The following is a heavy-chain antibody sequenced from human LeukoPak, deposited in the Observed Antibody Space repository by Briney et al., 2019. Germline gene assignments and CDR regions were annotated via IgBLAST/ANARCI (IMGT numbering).Heavy chain of an antibody. CDR3: AKDWEAYCGGECYSAFDY. D-gene: IGHD2-21*01. J-gene: IGHJ4*02. CDR1: AFTFSSYA. CDR2: IRYDGSKK. Sequence: GGSLRLSCAASAFTFSSYAMHWVRQAPGRGLEWVSFIRYDGSKKYYTDSVKGRFTISRDNSKNILYLQMNSLRTEDTAAYYCAKDWEAYCGGECYSAFDYWGQGTLVTVSS. V-gene: IGHV3-30*02.